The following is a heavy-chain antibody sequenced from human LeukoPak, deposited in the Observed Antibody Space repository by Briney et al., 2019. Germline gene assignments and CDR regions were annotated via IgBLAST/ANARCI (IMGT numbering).Heavy chain of an antibody. J-gene: IGHJ4*02. CDR3: ARQRPAGRYCSSTSCFPDY. D-gene: IGHD2-2*01. CDR2: ICPGDSDT. Sequence: GESLKISCKGSGYSFTSYWIGWVRQMPGKGLEWMGIICPGDSDTRYSPSFQGQVTISADKSISTAYLQWSSLKASDTAMYYCARQRPAGRYCSSTSCFPDYWGQGTLVTVSS. V-gene: IGHV5-51*01. CDR1: GYSFTSYW.